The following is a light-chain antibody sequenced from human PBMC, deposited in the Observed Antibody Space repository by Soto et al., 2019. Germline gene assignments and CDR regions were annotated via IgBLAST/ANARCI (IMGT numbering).Light chain of an antibody. Sequence: EIVLTQSPATLSFAPGERATLSCRASQSVSSYLAWYHQKPGQAPRLLIYDASNRATGIPARFSGSGSGTDFTLTISSLEPEDFAVYYCQQRSTFGQGTRLEI. J-gene: IGKJ5*01. CDR2: DAS. V-gene: IGKV3-11*01. CDR3: QQRST. CDR1: QSVSSY.